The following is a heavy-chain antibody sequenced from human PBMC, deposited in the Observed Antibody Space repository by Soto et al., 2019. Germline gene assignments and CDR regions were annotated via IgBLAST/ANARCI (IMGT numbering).Heavy chain of an antibody. CDR3: ANDYAERNIVVVVAATLDY. CDR2: ISGSGGST. Sequence: GGSLRLSCAASGFTFSSYAMSWVRQAPGKGLEWVSAISGSGGSTYYADSVKGRFTISRDNSKNTLYLQMNSLRAEDTAVYYCANDYAERNIVVVVAATLDYWGQGTLVTVSS. CDR1: GFTFSSYA. D-gene: IGHD2-15*01. V-gene: IGHV3-23*01. J-gene: IGHJ4*02.